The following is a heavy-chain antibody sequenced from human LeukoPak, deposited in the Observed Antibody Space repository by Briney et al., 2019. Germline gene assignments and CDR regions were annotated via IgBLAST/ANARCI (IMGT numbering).Heavy chain of an antibody. D-gene: IGHD6-13*01. CDR1: GYTLTELS. Sequence: ASVKVSCKVSGYTLTELSMHWVRQAPGKGLEWMGGFDPEDGETIYAQKFQGRVTMTEDTSTDTAYMELSSLRSGDTAVYYCATVLPTELAFDYWGQGTLVTVSS. V-gene: IGHV1-24*01. J-gene: IGHJ4*02. CDR2: FDPEDGET. CDR3: ATVLPTELAFDY.